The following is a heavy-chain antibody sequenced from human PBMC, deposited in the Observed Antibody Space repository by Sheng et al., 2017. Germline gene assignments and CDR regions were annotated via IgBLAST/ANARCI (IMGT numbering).Heavy chain of an antibody. CDR2: INSDGGGT. D-gene: IGHD7-27*01. V-gene: IGHV3-74*01. Sequence: EVQLVESGGGRVQPGGSLRLSCAATGASFVHWMNWVRQAPGKGLEWVAQINSDGGGTTYADSVKGRFTISRDNAKSLLYLQNEQSESRGHGCLYCVRENWVFDYWGQGALVIVSS. CDR3: VRENWVFDY. CDR1: GASFVHW. J-gene: IGHJ4*02.